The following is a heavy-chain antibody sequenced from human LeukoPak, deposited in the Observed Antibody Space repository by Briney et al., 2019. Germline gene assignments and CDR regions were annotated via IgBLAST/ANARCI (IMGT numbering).Heavy chain of an antibody. CDR1: GYTFTGYY. CDR3: ARASPSYYDSRNSYYYYGMDV. J-gene: IGHJ6*02. D-gene: IGHD3-22*01. V-gene: IGHV1-2*02. Sequence: ASVKVSCKASGYTFTGYYMHWVRQAPGQGLEWMGWINPNSGGTNYAQKFQGRVTMTRDTSISTAYMELSRLRSDDTAVYYCARASPSYYDSRNSYYYYGMDVWGQGTTVTVSS. CDR2: INPNSGGT.